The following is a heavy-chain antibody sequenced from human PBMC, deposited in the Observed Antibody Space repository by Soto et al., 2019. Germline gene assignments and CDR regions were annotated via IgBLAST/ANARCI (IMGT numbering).Heavy chain of an antibody. Sequence: GGSLRLSCAASGFTFDDYAMHWVRQAPGKGLEWVSGISWNSGSIGYADSVKGRFTISRDNAKNSLYLQMNSLRAEDTALYYCAKDMPSGLDPLSGAFDIWGQGTMVTVSS. D-gene: IGHD1-1*01. CDR3: AKDMPSGLDPLSGAFDI. CDR2: ISWNSGSI. J-gene: IGHJ3*02. V-gene: IGHV3-9*01. CDR1: GFTFDDYA.